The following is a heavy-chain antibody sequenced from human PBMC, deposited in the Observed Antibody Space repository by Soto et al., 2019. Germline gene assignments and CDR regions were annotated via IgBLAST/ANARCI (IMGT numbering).Heavy chain of an antibody. J-gene: IGHJ5*02. V-gene: IGHV4-39*02. CDR1: GGAIIDTNYY. Sequence: PSETLSLTCTVSGGAIIDTNYYWGWIRQPPGKGLEWIGSIDYTGTTYNNPSLKSRVTMSVDTSKNHFSLKVDSVTAADTALYYCCRRAPEGFDPWGQGTLVTVSS. CDR3: CRRAPEGFDP. CDR2: IDYTGTT.